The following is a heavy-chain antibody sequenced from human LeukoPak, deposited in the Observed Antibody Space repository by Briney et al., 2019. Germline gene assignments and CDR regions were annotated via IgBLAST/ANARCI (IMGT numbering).Heavy chain of an antibody. CDR1: GFTFSTYT. Sequence: PGGSLRLSCAASGFTFSTYTMNWVRQAPGKGLEWVSSICSNSDYIYYADSVKGRFTISRDNAKNSLYLQMNALRAEDTAVYYCARDLRDYWGQGTLVTVSS. J-gene: IGHJ4*02. CDR3: ARDLRDY. CDR2: ICSNSDYI. V-gene: IGHV3-21*01.